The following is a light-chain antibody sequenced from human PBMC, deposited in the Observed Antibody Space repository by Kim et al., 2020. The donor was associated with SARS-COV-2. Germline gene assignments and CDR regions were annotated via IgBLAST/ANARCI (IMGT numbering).Light chain of an antibody. CDR2: GKN. J-gene: IGLJ2*01. V-gene: IGLV3-19*01. Sequence: SSELTQDPAMSVALGQTVRITCQGDSLRDYYASWYQQRAGQAPVLVAYGKNNRTSGIPARFSGSNSRDTASLTISGAQAEDEADYYCSSRDSNGDHVLFGGGTKLTVL. CDR1: SLRDYY. CDR3: SSRDSNGDHVL.